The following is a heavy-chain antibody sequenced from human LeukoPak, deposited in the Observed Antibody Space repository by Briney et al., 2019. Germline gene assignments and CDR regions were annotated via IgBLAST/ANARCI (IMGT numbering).Heavy chain of an antibody. J-gene: IGHJ6*02. D-gene: IGHD4-17*01. V-gene: IGHV3-66*02. CDR3: ARLYGDYGTYYYYYGMDV. Sequence: PGGSLRLSCAASGFTVSSNYMSWVRRAPGKGLEWVSVIYSGGSTYYADSVKGRFTISRDNSKNTLYLQMNSLRAEDTAVYYCARLYGDYGTYYYYYGMDVWGQGTTVTVSS. CDR1: GFTVSSNY. CDR2: IYSGGST.